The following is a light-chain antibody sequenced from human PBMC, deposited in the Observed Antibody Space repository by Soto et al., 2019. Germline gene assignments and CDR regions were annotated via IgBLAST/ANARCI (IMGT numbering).Light chain of an antibody. CDR1: SSDVGGYNY. J-gene: IGLJ1*01. CDR2: DVS. V-gene: IGLV2-14*01. CDR3: SSYTSSSTLYV. Sequence: QSALTQPASVSGSPGQSITISCTGTSSDVGGYNYVSWYQQHPGKAPKLMIYDVSNRPSGVSNRFSGSKSGNTASLTISALQAEVEADYYCSSYTSSSTLYVFGTGTKVTVL.